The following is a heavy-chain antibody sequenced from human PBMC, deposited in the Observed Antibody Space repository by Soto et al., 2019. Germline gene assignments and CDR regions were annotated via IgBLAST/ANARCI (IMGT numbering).Heavy chain of an antibody. J-gene: IGHJ6*02. Sequence: PGGSLRLSCAASGFTFSSYGMHWVRQAPGKGLEWVAVISYDGSNKYYADSVKGRFTISRDNSKNTLYLQMNSLRAEDTAVYYCAKGRAAAFRAYYYYGMDVWGQGATVTVSS. CDR3: AKGRAAAFRAYYYYGMDV. CDR2: ISYDGSNK. CDR1: GFTFSSYG. V-gene: IGHV3-30*18. D-gene: IGHD6-13*01.